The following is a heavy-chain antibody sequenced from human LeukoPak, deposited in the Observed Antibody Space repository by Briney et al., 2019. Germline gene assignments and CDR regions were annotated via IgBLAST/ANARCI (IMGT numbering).Heavy chain of an antibody. Sequence: SETLSLTCTVSGGSISSGSYYWSWIRQPPGKGLEWIGYIYYSGSTNYNPSLKSRVTISVDTSKNQFSLKLSSVTAADTAVYYCARHPYSYGFKYGAFDIWGQGTMVTVSS. V-gene: IGHV4-61*01. CDR2: IYYSGST. D-gene: IGHD5-18*01. CDR1: GGSISSGSYY. CDR3: ARHPYSYGFKYGAFDI. J-gene: IGHJ3*02.